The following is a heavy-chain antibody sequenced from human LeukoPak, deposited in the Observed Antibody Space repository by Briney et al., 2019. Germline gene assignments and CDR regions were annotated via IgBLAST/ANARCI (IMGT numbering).Heavy chain of an antibody. Sequence: PGGSLRLSCEASGFTSNSDGMHWVRQAPGKGLEWVASIQSDGIRKEYEDSVKGRFAISRDNSKSTLYLQMNSLRAVDTAVYYCHKYSTSGSDSWGQGTLVTVSS. D-gene: IGHD6-6*01. V-gene: IGHV3-30*02. J-gene: IGHJ4*02. CDR1: GFTSNSDG. CDR3: HKYSTSGSDS. CDR2: IQSDGIRK.